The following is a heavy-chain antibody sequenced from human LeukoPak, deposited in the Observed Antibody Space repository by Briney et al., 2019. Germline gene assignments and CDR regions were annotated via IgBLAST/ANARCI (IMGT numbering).Heavy chain of an antibody. V-gene: IGHV1-18*01. CDR2: ISAYNGKT. D-gene: IGHD3-22*01. CDR1: GYTFTSYG. Sequence: ASVKVSCKASGYTFTSYGITWVRQAPGQGLEWMRWISAYNGKTKYAQKLQGRVTMTTDTSTSTAYMELRSLRSDDTAVYYCARDPLYYHSDTSGYSTFFDYWGQGTLVTVSS. J-gene: IGHJ4*02. CDR3: ARDPLYYHSDTSGYSTFFDY.